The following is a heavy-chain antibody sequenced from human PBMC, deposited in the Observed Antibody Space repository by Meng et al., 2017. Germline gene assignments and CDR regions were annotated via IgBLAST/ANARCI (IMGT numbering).Heavy chain of an antibody. Sequence: GSLRLSCTVSGGSISSYYWSWIRQPPGKGLEWIGYIYYSGSTNYNPSLKSRVTISVDTSKNQFSLKLSSVTAADTAVYYCARDVYKQQLVKPHNWFDPWGQGTLVTVSS. CDR1: GGSISSYY. D-gene: IGHD6-13*01. V-gene: IGHV4-59*12. CDR3: ARDVYKQQLVKPHNWFDP. J-gene: IGHJ5*02. CDR2: IYYSGST.